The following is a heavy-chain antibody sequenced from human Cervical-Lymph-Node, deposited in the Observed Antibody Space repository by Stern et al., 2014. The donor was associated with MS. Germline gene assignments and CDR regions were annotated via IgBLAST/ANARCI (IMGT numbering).Heavy chain of an antibody. CDR2: IYYSGST. D-gene: IGHD4-17*01. CDR3: ARHQSGDYGEPAGYFDD. Sequence: QLQLQESGPGLVKPSETLSLTCTVSGGSISSGSYFCDWIRQPPGKGLEWIGSIYYSGSTYYNPSIKSRVTISVDTSKNQFSLRLNSVTAADTAVYFCARHQSGDYGEPAGYFDDWGQGTLVTVSS. CDR1: GGSISSGSYF. V-gene: IGHV4-39*01. J-gene: IGHJ4*02.